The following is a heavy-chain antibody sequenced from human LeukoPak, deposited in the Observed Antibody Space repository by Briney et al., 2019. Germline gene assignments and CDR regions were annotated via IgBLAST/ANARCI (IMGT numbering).Heavy chain of an antibody. CDR2: ISAYNGDT. V-gene: IGHV1-18*01. Sequence: ASVKVSCKASEYTFNSFYINWVRQAPGQGLEWMGWISAYNGDTKYAQKFQGRVTMTTDTSTSTVYMELRSLRSDDTAVYYCARGHTFALTGFDYWGQGTLVTVSS. J-gene: IGHJ4*02. D-gene: IGHD3-9*01. CDR3: ARGHTFALTGFDY. CDR1: EYTFNSFY.